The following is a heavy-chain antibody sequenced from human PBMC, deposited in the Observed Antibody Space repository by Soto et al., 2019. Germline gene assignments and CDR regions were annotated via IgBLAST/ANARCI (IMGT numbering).Heavy chain of an antibody. CDR3: ARVVVGVGYYYDSSGPTGWFDP. CDR2: IIPIFGTA. V-gene: IGHV1-69*13. Sequence: SVKVSCKASGGTFSSYAISWVRQAPGQGLEWVGGIIPIFGTANYAQKFQGRVTITADESTSTAYMELSSLRSEDTAVYYCARVVVGVGYYYDSSGPTGWFDPWGQGTLVTVSS. D-gene: IGHD3-22*01. J-gene: IGHJ5*02. CDR1: GGTFSSYA.